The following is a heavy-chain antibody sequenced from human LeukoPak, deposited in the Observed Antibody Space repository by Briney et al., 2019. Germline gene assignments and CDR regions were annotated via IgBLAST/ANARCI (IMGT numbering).Heavy chain of an antibody. J-gene: IGHJ3*02. V-gene: IGHV1-2*02. CDR2: INPNSGGT. Sequence: ASVKVSRKASGYTFTGYYMHWVRQAPGQGLEWMGWINPNSGGTNYAQKFQGRVTMTRDTSISTAYMELSRLRSDDTAVYYCARAQFEYRDAFDIWGQGTMVTVSS. D-gene: IGHD2/OR15-2a*01. CDR1: GYTFTGYY. CDR3: ARAQFEYRDAFDI.